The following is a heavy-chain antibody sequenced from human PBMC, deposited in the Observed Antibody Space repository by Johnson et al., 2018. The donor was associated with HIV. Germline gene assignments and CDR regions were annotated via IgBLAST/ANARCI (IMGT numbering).Heavy chain of an antibody. CDR3: TTDLLLARIGYYAFDI. Sequence: VQLVESGGGLVKPGGSLRLSCAASGFTFNNAWMTWVRQAPGKGLEWIGRIKSKTDGGTTDYAAPVKGRFSISRDDSKNTLYLQMNSLKTEDTAVYYCTTDLLLARIGYYAFDIWGQGTMVTVSS. D-gene: IGHD3-22*01. J-gene: IGHJ3*02. CDR2: IKSKTDGGTT. CDR1: GFTFNNAW. V-gene: IGHV3-15*01.